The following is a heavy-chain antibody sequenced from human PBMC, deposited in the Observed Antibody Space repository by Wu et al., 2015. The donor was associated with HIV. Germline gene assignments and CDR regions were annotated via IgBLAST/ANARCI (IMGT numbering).Heavy chain of an antibody. D-gene: IGHD2/OR15-2a*01. Sequence: QTHLRQSGPEVRKPGASVRVSCMASSYSFRTYGLAWVRQAPGQGLEWMGWISAHNGNTNYAQKFQDRITMTTDTSANTAYMQLRSLRSDDMAIYFCARDTSIVRVRAAIRYGFDTWGQGTVVTVSS. V-gene: IGHV1-18*03. CDR2: ISAHNGNT. J-gene: IGHJ3*02. CDR1: SYSFRTYG. CDR3: ARDTSIVRVRAAIRYGFDT.